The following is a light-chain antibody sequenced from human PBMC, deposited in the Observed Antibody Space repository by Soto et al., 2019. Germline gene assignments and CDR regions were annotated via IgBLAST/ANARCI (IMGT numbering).Light chain of an antibody. V-gene: IGKV3-20*01. Sequence: EVVLTQSPGTLSLSPGDRATLSCRASQTVASNFLAWYQHKPGQSPRLLIYGASTRATDIPDRFSGSGSGPDFTLAISRLEPEDSAVYYCQQYGTSPLRTFGGGTKVEIK. CDR2: GAS. CDR3: QQYGTSPLRT. CDR1: QTVASNF. J-gene: IGKJ4*01.